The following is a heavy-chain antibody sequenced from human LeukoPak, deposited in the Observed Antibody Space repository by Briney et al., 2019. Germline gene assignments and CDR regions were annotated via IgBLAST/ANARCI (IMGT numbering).Heavy chain of an antibody. Sequence: SETLSLTCTVSGGSISSSGYYWGWLRQPPGKGLEWIGSIYYSGSTYYNPSLKSRVTISVDTSKNQFSLKLSSVTAADTAVYYCARERGGWSCFDYWGQGTLVTVSS. J-gene: IGHJ4*02. CDR2: IYYSGST. V-gene: IGHV4-39*02. CDR1: GGSISSSGYY. CDR3: ARERGGWSCFDY. D-gene: IGHD2-21*01.